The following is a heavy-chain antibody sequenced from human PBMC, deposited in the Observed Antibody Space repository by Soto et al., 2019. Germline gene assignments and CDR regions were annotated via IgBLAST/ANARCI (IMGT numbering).Heavy chain of an antibody. V-gene: IGHV1-69*04. D-gene: IGHD3-22*01. J-gene: IGHJ5*02. CDR3: AGDPDSHYNDSHASSYP. CDR1: GYTFTSYD. Sequence: SVKVSCKASGYTFTSYDITWVRQAPGQGLEWMGRIIPIIGIINYAQKFQGRVTISADKFTGTAYMELTRLRSDDTAVYYCAGDPDSHYNDSHASSYPWGQGTLVTVSS. CDR2: IIPIIGII.